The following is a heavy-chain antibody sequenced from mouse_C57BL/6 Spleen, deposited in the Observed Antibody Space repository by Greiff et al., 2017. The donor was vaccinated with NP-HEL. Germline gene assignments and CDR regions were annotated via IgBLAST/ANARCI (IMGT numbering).Heavy chain of an antibody. D-gene: IGHD1-1*01. J-gene: IGHJ2*01. CDR1: GYAFSSYW. V-gene: IGHV1-80*01. Sequence: VQLQQSGAELVKPGASVKISCKASGYAFSSYWMNWVKQRPGKGLEWIGQIYPGDGDTNYNGKFTGKAKLTADKSSSTAYMQLSSLTSEGSAVYFCAGYYVSSGYFDYWGQGTTLTVSS. CDR2: IYPGDGDT. CDR3: AGYYVSSGYFDY.